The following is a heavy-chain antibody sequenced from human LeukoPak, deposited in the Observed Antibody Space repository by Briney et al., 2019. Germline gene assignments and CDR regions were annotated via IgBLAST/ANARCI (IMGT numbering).Heavy chain of an antibody. V-gene: IGHV3-74*01. D-gene: IGHD1-26*01. J-gene: IGHJ4*02. CDR2: INEDGSTA. CDR1: GFTFSSNW. Sequence: GGSLRLSCAASGFTFSSNWMHWVRQAPGKGLVWVSRINEDGSTANYADSVKGRSTIFRNNAKNTLYLQTNSLRAEDTAVYYCVRDLGGRSGHWGQGTLVTVSS. CDR3: VRDLGGRSGH.